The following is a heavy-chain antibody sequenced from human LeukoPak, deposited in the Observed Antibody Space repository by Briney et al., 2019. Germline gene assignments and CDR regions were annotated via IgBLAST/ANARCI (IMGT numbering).Heavy chain of an antibody. CDR2: MNPNSGNT. CDR1: GYTFTSYD. J-gene: IGHJ4*02. V-gene: IGHV1-8*01. D-gene: IGHD1-26*01. Sequence: ASVKVSCKASGYTFTSYDINWVRQATGQGLEWMGWMNPNSGNTGYAQKFQGRVTMTRNTSISTAYMELSSLRSEDTAVYYCATSQRGVVGVPFDYWGQGTLVTVSS. CDR3: ATSQRGVVGVPFDY.